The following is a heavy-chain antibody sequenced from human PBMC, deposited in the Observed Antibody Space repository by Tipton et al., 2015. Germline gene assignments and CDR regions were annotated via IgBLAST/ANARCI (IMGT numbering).Heavy chain of an antibody. V-gene: IGHV3-7*01. CDR3: ARGPPPPRYFGTIDY. CDR2: IKQDGSEK. D-gene: IGHD1-7*01. J-gene: IGHJ4*02. CDR1: GFTFSSFW. Sequence: SLRLSCAASGFTFSSFWMSWVRQAPGKGLEWVANIKQDGSEKYYVDSVKGRFTISRDSAKSSLYLQMNSLRADDTASYYCARGPPPPRYFGTIDYWGQGTLVAVSS.